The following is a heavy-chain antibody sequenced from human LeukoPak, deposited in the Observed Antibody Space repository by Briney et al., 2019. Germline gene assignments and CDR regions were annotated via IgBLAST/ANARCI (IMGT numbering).Heavy chain of an antibody. J-gene: IGHJ4*02. Sequence: PGGSLRLSCAASGFTFSNYWMSWVRQAPGEGLEWVANIKIDGSDKDYVDSVKGRFTISRDNAKNSLYLQMNSLRAEDTAVYYCARDLAKARAVTGTRDYWGQGTLVTVSS. CDR1: GFTFSNYW. CDR3: ARDLAKARAVTGTRDY. CDR2: IKIDGSDK. V-gene: IGHV3-7*01. D-gene: IGHD6-19*01.